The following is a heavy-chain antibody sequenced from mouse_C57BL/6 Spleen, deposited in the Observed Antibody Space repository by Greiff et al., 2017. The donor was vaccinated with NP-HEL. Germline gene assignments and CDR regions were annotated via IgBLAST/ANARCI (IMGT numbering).Heavy chain of an antibody. Sequence: VKLQQSGPELVKPGASVKISCKASGYAFSSSWMNWVKQRPGKGLEWIGRIYPGDGDTNYNGKFKGKATLTADKSSSTAYMQLSSLTSEDSAVYFCARCYYYGSSYWYFDVWGTGTTVTVSS. D-gene: IGHD1-1*01. J-gene: IGHJ1*03. V-gene: IGHV1-82*01. CDR2: IYPGDGDT. CDR1: GYAFSSSW. CDR3: ARCYYYGSSYWYFDV.